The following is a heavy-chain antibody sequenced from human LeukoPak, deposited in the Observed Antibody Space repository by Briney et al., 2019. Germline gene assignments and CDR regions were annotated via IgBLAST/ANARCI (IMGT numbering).Heavy chain of an antibody. CDR3: ARDPSGWYDY. J-gene: IGHJ4*02. CDR2: IYTSGST. CDR1: GGSISSGSYY. D-gene: IGHD6-19*01. Sequence: SETLSLTXTVSGGSISSGSYYWSWIRQPAGKGLEWIGRIYTSGSTNYNPSLKSRVTISVDTSKNQFSLKLSSVTAADTAVYYCARDPSGWYDYWGQGTLVTVSS. V-gene: IGHV4-61*02.